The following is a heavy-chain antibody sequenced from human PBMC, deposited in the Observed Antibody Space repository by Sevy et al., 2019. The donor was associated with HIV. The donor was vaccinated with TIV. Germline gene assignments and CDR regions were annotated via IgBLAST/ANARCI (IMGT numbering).Heavy chain of an antibody. CDR2: INHSGST. D-gene: IGHD5-18*01. V-gene: IGHV4-34*01. CDR3: ARASLTRRDGYKLEKYFDY. J-gene: IGHJ4*02. CDR1: GGSFSGYY. Sequence: SETQSLTCAVYGGSFSGYYWSWIRQPPGKGLEWIGEINHSGSTNYNSSLKSRVNISVDTSKNQFSLKLSSVTAADTAVYYCARASLTRRDGYKLEKYFDYWGQGTLVTVSS.